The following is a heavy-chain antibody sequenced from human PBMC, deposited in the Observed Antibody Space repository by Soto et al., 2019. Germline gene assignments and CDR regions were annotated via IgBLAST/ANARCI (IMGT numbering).Heavy chain of an antibody. CDR2: IIPIFGTA. D-gene: IGHD1-1*01. Sequence: SVKVSCKASGGTFSSYAISWVRQAPGQGLEWMGGIIPIFGTANYAQKFQGRVTITADESTSTAYMELSSLRSDDTAVYYCAREHGGERYGMDVWGQGTTVTVSS. CDR3: AREHGGERYGMDV. CDR1: GGTFSSYA. V-gene: IGHV1-69*13. J-gene: IGHJ6*02.